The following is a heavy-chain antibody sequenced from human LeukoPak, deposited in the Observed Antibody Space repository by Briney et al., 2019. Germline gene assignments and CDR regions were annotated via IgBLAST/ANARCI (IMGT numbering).Heavy chain of an antibody. J-gene: IGHJ4*02. V-gene: IGHV1-58*02. CDR2: IVVGSGNT. CDR1: GFTFTSSA. Sequence: GASVKVSCKASGFTFTSSAMQWVRQARGQRLEWIGWIVVGSGNTNYAQKFQERVTITRDMSTSTAYMELSSLRSEDTAVYYCAAGIILPLAYCGGDCPAPFDYWGQGTLVTVSS. D-gene: IGHD2-21*02. CDR3: AAGIILPLAYCGGDCPAPFDY.